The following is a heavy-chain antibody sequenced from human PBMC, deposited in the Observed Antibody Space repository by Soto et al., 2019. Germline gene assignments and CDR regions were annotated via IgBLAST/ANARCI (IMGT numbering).Heavy chain of an antibody. V-gene: IGHV1-69*13. J-gene: IGHJ4*02. D-gene: IGHD2-15*01. Sequence: ASVKVSCKASGGTFSSDSFSWVRQAPGQGLEWMGGIIPMFDTPIYAQKFQDRVTITADESTSTAYMQLSSLRSGDTAVYYCARSGGLDRDFNYWGQGSLFTVSS. CDR3: ARSGGLDRDFNY. CDR1: GGTFSSDS. CDR2: IIPMFDTP.